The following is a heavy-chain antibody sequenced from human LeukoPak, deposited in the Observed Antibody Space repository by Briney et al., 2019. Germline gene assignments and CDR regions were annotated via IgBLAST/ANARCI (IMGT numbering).Heavy chain of an antibody. CDR2: IYYSGST. J-gene: IGHJ4*02. Sequence: SETLSLTCTVSGGSISSSSYYRGWIRQPPGKGLEWIGSIYYSGSTYYNPSLKSRATISVDTSKNQFSLKLSSVTAADTAVYYCARSYYSGSYNYWGQGTLVTVSS. V-gene: IGHV4-39*01. D-gene: IGHD1-26*01. CDR3: ARSYYSGSYNY. CDR1: GGSISSSSYY.